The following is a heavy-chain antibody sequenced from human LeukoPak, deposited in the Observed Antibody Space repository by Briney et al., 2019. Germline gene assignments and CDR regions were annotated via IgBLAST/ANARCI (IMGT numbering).Heavy chain of an antibody. V-gene: IGHV3-48*01. D-gene: IGHD1-26*01. J-gene: IGHJ4*02. CDR3: VKVSSTVGATYFDY. Sequence: GGSLRLSCVASGFTFSSYSVNWVRQAPGKGLEWVSYISSSGTTKYYADSVKGRFTISRDNSKNTLYLQMSSLRVEDTAVYYCVKVSSTVGATYFDYWGQGTLVTVSS. CDR1: GFTFSSYS. CDR2: ISSSGTTK.